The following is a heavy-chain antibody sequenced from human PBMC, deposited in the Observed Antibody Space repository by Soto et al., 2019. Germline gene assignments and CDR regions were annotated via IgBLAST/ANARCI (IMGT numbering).Heavy chain of an antibody. CDR1: GGTFSSYA. J-gene: IGHJ4*02. CDR2: IIPIFGTA. V-gene: IGHV1-69*05. CDR3: AGWGVQLERRGWGFDY. Sequence: QVQLVQSGAEVKKPGSSVKVSCKASGGTFSSYAISWVRQAPGQGLEWMGGIIPIFGTANYAQKFQGRVTMTSDESTSTAYMELSSLRSEDTAVYYCAGWGVQLERRGWGFDYWGQGTLVTVSS. D-gene: IGHD1-1*01.